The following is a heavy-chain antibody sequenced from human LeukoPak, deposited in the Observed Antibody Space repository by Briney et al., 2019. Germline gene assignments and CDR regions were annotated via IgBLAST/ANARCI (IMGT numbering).Heavy chain of an antibody. CDR1: GGSISTFY. CDR2: IFTSEST. CDR3: ARSDGIVGEEAWFDP. J-gene: IGHJ5*02. D-gene: IGHD1-26*01. V-gene: IGHV4-4*09. Sequence: TSETLSLTCSVSGGSISTFYWNWIRQPPGKGLEWIGYIFTSESTNYNPSLKSRVTISVDTSKNQFSLKLSSVTAADTAVYYCARSDGIVGEEAWFDPWGQGTQVTVSS.